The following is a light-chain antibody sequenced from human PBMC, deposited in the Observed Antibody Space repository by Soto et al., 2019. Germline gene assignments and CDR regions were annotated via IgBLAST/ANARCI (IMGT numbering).Light chain of an antibody. J-gene: IGLJ1*01. CDR1: YSNIGANYD. CDR3: SSYTSSSTV. V-gene: IGLV2-14*01. CDR2: EVS. Sequence: QSVLTQPPSVSGAPGQRVTFSCTGSYSNIGANYDVHWHQQHPGKAPKLMIYEVSNRPSGVSNRFSGSKSGNTASLTISGLQAEDEADYYCSSYTSSSTVFGTGTKVTV.